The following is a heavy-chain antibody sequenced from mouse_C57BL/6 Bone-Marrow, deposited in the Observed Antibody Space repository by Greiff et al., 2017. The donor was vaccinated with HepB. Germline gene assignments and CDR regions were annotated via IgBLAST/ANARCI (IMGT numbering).Heavy chain of an antibody. CDR2: IDPENGDT. Sequence: EVQLQQSGAELVRPGASVKLSCTASGFNIKDDYMHWVKQRPEQGLEWIGWIDPENGDTEYASKFQGKATITADTSSNTAYLQLSSLTSEDTAVYYCTYYGSSHFAYWGQGTLVTVSA. V-gene: IGHV14-4*01. CDR1: GFNIKDDY. CDR3: TYYGSSHFAY. D-gene: IGHD1-1*01. J-gene: IGHJ3*01.